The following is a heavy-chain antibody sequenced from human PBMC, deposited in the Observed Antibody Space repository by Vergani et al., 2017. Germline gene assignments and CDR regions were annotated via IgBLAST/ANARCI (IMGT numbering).Heavy chain of an antibody. D-gene: IGHD3-10*01. CDR2: ISAYNGNT. J-gene: IGHJ5*02. CDR1: GGTFSSYA. CDR3: ASDGSGSYPPDWFDP. Sequence: QVQLVQSGAEVKKPGSSVKVSCKASGGTFSSYAISWVRQAPGQGLEWMGWISAYNGNTNYAQKLQGRVTMTTDTSTSTAYMELRSLRSDDTAVYYCASDGSGSYPPDWFDPWGQGTLVTVSS. V-gene: IGHV1-18*01.